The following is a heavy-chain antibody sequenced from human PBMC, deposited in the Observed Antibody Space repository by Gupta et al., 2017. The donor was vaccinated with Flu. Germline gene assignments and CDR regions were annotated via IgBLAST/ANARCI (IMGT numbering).Heavy chain of an antibody. J-gene: IGHJ4*02. CDR3: ARDNYRFPGSLVY. CDR2: IYYSGST. CDR1: GGSISRYY. D-gene: IGHD5-24*01. Sequence: QVQLQESGPGLVKPSATLSLTCTVSGGSISRYYWIWIRQSPGKGLEWIGYIYYSGSTNYNPSLKSRVTMSLDKSKSQFSLTLTSVTAADTAVYYCARDNYRFPGSLVYWGQGTLVTVSP. V-gene: IGHV4-59*01.